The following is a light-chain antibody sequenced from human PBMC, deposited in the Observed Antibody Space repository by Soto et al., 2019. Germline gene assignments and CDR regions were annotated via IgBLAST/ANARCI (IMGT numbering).Light chain of an antibody. CDR3: QQYGSSPPWT. CDR1: QGVRND. V-gene: IGKV1-17*01. J-gene: IGKJ1*01. Sequence: DIQMTQSPSSLSASVGDRVTITCRASQGVRNDLGWYQQKPGKAPKRLIYAASSLQSGVPSRFSGSGSGTEFTLTVSSLQPEDFAVYYCQQYGSSPPWTFGQGTKVDIK. CDR2: AAS.